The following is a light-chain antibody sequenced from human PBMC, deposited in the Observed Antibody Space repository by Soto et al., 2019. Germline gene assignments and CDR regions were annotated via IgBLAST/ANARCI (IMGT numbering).Light chain of an antibody. CDR2: DES. CDR3: HQYDNPYQT. J-gene: IGKJ3*01. Sequence: DIQMTQSPSSLSASVGDRVTVTCQASHDIRDHLNWYQQKPGKPPKLLIYDESNLQTGVPSRFSGSGSGTDFTFTISSLQPEDIATYFCHQYDNPYQTFGPGSKVDI. V-gene: IGKV1-33*01. CDR1: HDIRDH.